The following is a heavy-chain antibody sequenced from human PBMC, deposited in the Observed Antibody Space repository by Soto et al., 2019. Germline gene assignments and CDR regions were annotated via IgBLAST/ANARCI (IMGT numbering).Heavy chain of an antibody. CDR3: ARDKITGLVDY. D-gene: IGHD3-16*01. J-gene: IGHJ4*02. CDR1: GGSISSGGYS. V-gene: IGHV4-30-2*01. Sequence: SETLSLTCAASGGSISSGGYSWSWIRQPPGKGLEWIGYIYHSGSTYYNPSLKSRVTISVDRSKNQFSLKLSSVTAADTAVYYCARDKITGLVDYWGQGTLLTVS. CDR2: IYHSGST.